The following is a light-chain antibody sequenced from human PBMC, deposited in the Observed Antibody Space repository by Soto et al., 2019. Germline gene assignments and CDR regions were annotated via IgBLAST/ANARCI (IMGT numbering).Light chain of an antibody. V-gene: IGLV2-14*01. J-gene: IGLJ3*02. CDR1: SSDVGGYDY. Sequence: QSALTQPASVSGSPGQSITISCTGTSSDVGGYDYVSWYQQHPGKAPKLIIYAVNYRPSGVSDRFSGSKSGNTASLTISWLQAEDEADYYCSSYTTINTLVVFGGGTKLTVL. CDR3: SSYTTINTLVV. CDR2: AVN.